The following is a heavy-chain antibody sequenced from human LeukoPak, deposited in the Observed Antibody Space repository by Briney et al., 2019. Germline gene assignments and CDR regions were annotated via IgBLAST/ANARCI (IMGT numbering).Heavy chain of an antibody. D-gene: IGHD3-9*01. CDR2: IYYSGST. V-gene: IGHV4-59*01. J-gene: IGHJ3*02. CDR3: ARVGPYYDILTGYYRKDAFDI. CDR1: GGSISSYY. Sequence: SETLSLTCTVSGGSISSYYWSWIRQPPGKGLEWIRYIYYSGSTNYNPSLKSRVTISVDTSKNQFSLKLSSVTAADTAVYYCARVGPYYDILTGYYRKDAFDIWGQGTMVTVSS.